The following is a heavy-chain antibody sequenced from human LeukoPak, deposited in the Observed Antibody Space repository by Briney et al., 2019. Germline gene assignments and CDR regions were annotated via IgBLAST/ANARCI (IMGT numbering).Heavy chain of an antibody. D-gene: IGHD2-15*01. J-gene: IGHJ4*02. Sequence: ASVKVSCKASGYTFTSYYMHWVRQAPGQGLGWMGIINPSGGSTSYAQKFQGRVTVTRDTSTSTVYMELSSLRSEDTAVYYCARGDCSRGSCYLLDHWGQGTLVTVSS. V-gene: IGHV1-46*01. CDR1: GYTFTSYY. CDR3: ARGDCSRGSCYLLDH. CDR2: INPSGGST.